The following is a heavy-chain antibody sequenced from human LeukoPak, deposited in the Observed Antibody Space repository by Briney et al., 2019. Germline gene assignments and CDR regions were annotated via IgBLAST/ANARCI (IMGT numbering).Heavy chain of an antibody. CDR3: TRLQMGATIDYYYMDV. Sequence: GESLKISCKGSGYSFTSYWIGWVRQMPGKGLEWMGIIYPGDSDTRYSPSFQGQVTISADKSISTAYLQWSSLKASDTAMYYCTRLQMGATIDYYYMDVWGKGTTVTVSS. CDR1: GYSFTSYW. D-gene: IGHD1-26*01. CDR2: IYPGDSDT. J-gene: IGHJ6*03. V-gene: IGHV5-51*01.